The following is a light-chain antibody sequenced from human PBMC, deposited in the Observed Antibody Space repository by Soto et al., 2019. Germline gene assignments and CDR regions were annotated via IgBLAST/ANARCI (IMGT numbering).Light chain of an antibody. CDR1: QNGPID. J-gene: IGKJ1*01. CDR3: QQRSQWPWT. Sequence: EIVLTQSPATLSLSPGERAILSCRASQNGPIDLAWYQQKPGQAPRLLIFDASKRATGIPGRFSGDGSGTDFALTINSAEPEDFAIYYCQQRSQWPWTFGQGTKVEIK. V-gene: IGKV3-11*01. CDR2: DAS.